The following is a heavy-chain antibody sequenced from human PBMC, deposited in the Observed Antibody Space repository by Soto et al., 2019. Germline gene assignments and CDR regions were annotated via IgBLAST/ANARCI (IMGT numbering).Heavy chain of an antibody. CDR1: GFTFDDYA. D-gene: IGHD2-15*01. J-gene: IGHJ4*02. V-gene: IGHV3-9*01. CDR3: AKGGPDGFCSGGTCYFDY. CDR2: ISWNSNII. Sequence: EVQLVESGGGLVQRGRSLRLSCAASGFTFDDYAMHWVRRVPGKGLEWVSSISWNSNIIGYADSVKGRFTISRDNAKNSLYLQMNSLRPEDTALYYCAKGGPDGFCSGGTCYFDYWGQGTLVTVSS.